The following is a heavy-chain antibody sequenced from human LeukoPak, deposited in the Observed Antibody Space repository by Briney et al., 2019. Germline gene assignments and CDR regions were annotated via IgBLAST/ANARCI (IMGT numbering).Heavy chain of an antibody. Sequence: PSESLSVTCTVSGASISSYYWSWIRQPPGKGLDWIGYIYYSGSTNYNPALKSRVTISEDTSKNQISLKLSSVTAADTAVYYCARVRGYYDSSGYDYWGQGTLVTVSS. D-gene: IGHD3-22*01. CDR2: IYYSGST. CDR3: ARVRGYYDSSGYDY. CDR1: GASISSYY. J-gene: IGHJ4*02. V-gene: IGHV4-59*01.